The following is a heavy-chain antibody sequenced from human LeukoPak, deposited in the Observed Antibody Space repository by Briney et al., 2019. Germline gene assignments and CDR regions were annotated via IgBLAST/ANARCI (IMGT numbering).Heavy chain of an antibody. J-gene: IGHJ3*02. V-gene: IGHV4-4*07. CDR1: GGSFSGYY. D-gene: IGHD3-10*01. CDR3: ARDPGREYYGSGGLAFDI. CDR2: IYTSGST. Sequence: SETLSLTCAVYGGSFSGYYWSWIRQPAGKGLEWIGRIYTSGSTNYNPSLKSRVTMSVDTSKNQFSLKLSSVTAADTAVHYCARDPGREYYGSGGLAFDIWGQGTMVTVSS.